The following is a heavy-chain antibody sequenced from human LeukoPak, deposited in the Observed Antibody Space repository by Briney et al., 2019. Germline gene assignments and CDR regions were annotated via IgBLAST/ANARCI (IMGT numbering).Heavy chain of an antibody. V-gene: IGHV4-34*01. D-gene: IGHD6-19*01. J-gene: IGHJ6*03. CDR2: INHSGST. CDR1: GGSFSGYY. Sequence: SETLSLTCAVYGGSFSGYYWSWIRQPPGKGLEWIGEINHSGSTNYNPSLKSRVTISVDTSKNQFSLKLSSVTAADTAVYYCAGQAPYSSGWSYYYYYYMDVWGKGTTVTISS. CDR3: AGQAPYSSGWSYYYYYYMDV.